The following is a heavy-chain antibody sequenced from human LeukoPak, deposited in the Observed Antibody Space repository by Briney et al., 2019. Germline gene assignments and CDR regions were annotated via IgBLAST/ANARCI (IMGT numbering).Heavy chain of an antibody. Sequence: GGSLRLSCATSGFTFNDHYLGWVRQAPGKGLEWVSYISSSGSTIYYADSVKGRFTISRDNAKNSLYLQMNSLRAEDTAVYYCARGRGSGSYRPHYYYYYMDVWGKGTTVTISS. CDR1: GFTFNDHY. CDR3: ARGRGSGSYRPHYYYYYMDV. D-gene: IGHD3-10*01. CDR2: ISSSGSTI. V-gene: IGHV3-11*01. J-gene: IGHJ6*03.